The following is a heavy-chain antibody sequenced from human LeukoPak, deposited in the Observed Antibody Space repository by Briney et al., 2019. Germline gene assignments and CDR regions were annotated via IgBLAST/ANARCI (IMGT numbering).Heavy chain of an antibody. CDR3: ARDLVGVVPPRYYYYMDV. Sequence: SETLSLTCAVSGGSISSGGYSWSWIRQPPGKGLEWIGYIYHSGSTYYNPSLKSRVTISVDRSKNQFSLKLSSVTAADTAVYYCARDLVGVVPPRYYYYMDVWGKGTTVTVSS. CDR2: IYHSGST. V-gene: IGHV4-30-2*01. D-gene: IGHD2-2*01. J-gene: IGHJ6*03. CDR1: GGSISSGGYS.